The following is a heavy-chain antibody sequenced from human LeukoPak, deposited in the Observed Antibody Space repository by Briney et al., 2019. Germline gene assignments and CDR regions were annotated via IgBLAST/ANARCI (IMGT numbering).Heavy chain of an antibody. V-gene: IGHV4-59*12. CDR1: GGSISNYY. CDR2: IYYTGST. D-gene: IGHD2-15*01. CDR3: ARSQVAGDYFDY. Sequence: SETLSLTCSVSGGSISNYYWSWIRQPPGKGLEWIGYIYYTGSTNYNPSLMSRVTISVDTSKNQFSLKLSSVTAADTAVYYCARSQVAGDYFDYWGQGTLVTVSS. J-gene: IGHJ4*02.